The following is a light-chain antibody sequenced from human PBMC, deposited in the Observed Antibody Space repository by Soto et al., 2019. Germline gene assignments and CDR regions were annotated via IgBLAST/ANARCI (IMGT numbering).Light chain of an antibody. V-gene: IGLV2-8*01. CDR1: SSDVGGYNY. CDR3: SSYTGSNNYVV. J-gene: IGLJ2*01. CDR2: EVS. Sequence: QSALTQPPSASGSPGQSVTISCTGTSSDVGGYNYVSWYQQHPGKAPKLMIYEVSKQPSGVPDRFSGSKSGNTGSLTVSGLQAEDEADYYCSSYTGSNNYVVFGGGTKVTVL.